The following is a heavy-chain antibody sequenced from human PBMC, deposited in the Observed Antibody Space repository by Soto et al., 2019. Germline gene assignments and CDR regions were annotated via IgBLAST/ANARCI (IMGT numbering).Heavy chain of an antibody. Sequence: QVQLVQSGAEVKKPGSSVKVSCKASGGTFSSYAISWVRQAPGQGLEWMGGIIPIFGTADYAQTFQGRVTITADESTSIAYMELSSLRSEDTAVYYCASHTGSSPEGRYYYGMDVWGQGTTVTVSS. V-gene: IGHV1-69*12. D-gene: IGHD1-26*01. CDR3: ASHTGSSPEGRYYYGMDV. J-gene: IGHJ6*02. CDR2: IIPIFGTA. CDR1: GGTFSSYA.